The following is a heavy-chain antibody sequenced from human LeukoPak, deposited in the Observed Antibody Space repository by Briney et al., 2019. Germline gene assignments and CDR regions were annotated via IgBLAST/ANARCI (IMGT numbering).Heavy chain of an antibody. CDR3: ATERLGRRTQTYYFDY. V-gene: IGHV1-24*01. CDR2: FDPEDGET. CDR1: GYTLTELS. Sequence: ASVKVSCKVSGYTLTELSMHWVRQAPGKRLEWMGGFDPEDGETIYAQKFQGRVTMTEDTSTDTAYMELSSLRSEDTAVYYCATERLGRRTQTYYFDYWGQGTLVTVSS. D-gene: IGHD6-25*01. J-gene: IGHJ4*02.